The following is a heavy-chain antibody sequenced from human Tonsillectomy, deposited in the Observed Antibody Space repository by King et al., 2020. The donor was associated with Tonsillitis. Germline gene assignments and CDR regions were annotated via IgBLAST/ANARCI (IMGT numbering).Heavy chain of an antibody. CDR3: ARHNRGGYYYVDV. Sequence: QLQESGPGLVKPSETLSLTCTVSGGSISSSSYYWGWIRQPPGKGLGWIGNVFYSGSTYYNPSLKSRVTISVDTSKNQFSLKLSPVSAADTAVYYCARHNRGGYYYVDVWGHGTTVTVSS. D-gene: IGHD3-10*01. V-gene: IGHV4-39*01. J-gene: IGHJ6*03. CDR2: VFYSGST. CDR1: GGSISSSSYY.